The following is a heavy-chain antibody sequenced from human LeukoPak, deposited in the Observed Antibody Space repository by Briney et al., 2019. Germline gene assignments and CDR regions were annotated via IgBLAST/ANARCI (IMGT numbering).Heavy chain of an antibody. CDR1: GFTFSSYA. CDR2: ISGSGGSI. Sequence: GGSLRLSCAASGFTFSSYAMSWVRQAPGEGLEWVSGISGSGGSIYYADSVKGRFTISRDNSKNTLHLQMNRLRAEDTALYYCARGPHDYYDRIGYFFFDYCGEGALVTVSS. J-gene: IGHJ4*02. CDR3: ARGPHDYYDRIGYFFFDY. V-gene: IGHV3-23*01. D-gene: IGHD3-22*01.